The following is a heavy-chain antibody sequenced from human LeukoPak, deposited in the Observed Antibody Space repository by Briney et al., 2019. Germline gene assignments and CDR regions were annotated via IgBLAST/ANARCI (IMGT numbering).Heavy chain of an antibody. V-gene: IGHV3-48*04. J-gene: IGHJ6*03. CDR3: ARVESRNGYTGFGFKSLEYMDV. CDR1: GFTFSTYN. Sequence: GGSLRLSCAASGFTFSTYNMNWVRQAPGKGLEWVSYISSSSSTIYYANSVKGRFTISRDNAKNSLYLEMNSLRAEDTAVYYCARVESRNGYTGFGFKSLEYMDVWGDGTSVTVSS. D-gene: IGHD5-12*01. CDR2: ISSSSSTI.